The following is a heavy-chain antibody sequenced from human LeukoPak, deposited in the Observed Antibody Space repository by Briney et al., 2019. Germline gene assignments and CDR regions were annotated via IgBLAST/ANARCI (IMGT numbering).Heavy chain of an antibody. J-gene: IGHJ4*02. CDR3: AKDGTAMVTLPFGY. CDR2: TSGSGGST. Sequence: GGSLRLSCAASGFTFSSYAMSWVRQAPGKGLEWVSATSGSGGSTYYADSVKGRFTISRDNSKNTLYLQMNSLRAEDTAVYYCAKDGTAMVTLPFGYWGQGTLVTVSS. CDR1: GFTFSSYA. D-gene: IGHD5-18*01. V-gene: IGHV3-23*01.